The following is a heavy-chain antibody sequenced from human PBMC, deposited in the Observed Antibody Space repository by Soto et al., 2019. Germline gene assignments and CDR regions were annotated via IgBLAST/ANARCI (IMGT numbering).Heavy chain of an antibody. CDR3: ARMADYFDSSGYYQERDY. D-gene: IGHD3-22*01. Sequence: PSETLSLTCTVSGGSISSGGYYWSWIRQFPGKGLEWIGYIHYSGNTYYNPSLESRVTISVDTSNSQFSLKLSSVIAADTAVYYCARMADYFDSSGYYQERDYWGQGTLVTVSS. J-gene: IGHJ4*02. V-gene: IGHV4-31*03. CDR2: IHYSGNT. CDR1: GGSISSGGYY.